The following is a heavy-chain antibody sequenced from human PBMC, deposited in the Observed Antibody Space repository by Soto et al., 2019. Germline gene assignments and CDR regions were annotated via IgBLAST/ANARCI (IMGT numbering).Heavy chain of an antibody. Sequence: QVQLVESGGGLVKPGGSLRLSCAASGFIFSGYHMSWIRQAPGKGLEWVSHIGTSDSYTNYADSVRGRFTISRDNAKTSLYLQMNIQRADETAVYYCARGGCDFDNWGPGTRVTVSS. V-gene: IGHV3-11*06. CDR2: IGTSDSYT. CDR1: GFIFSGYH. J-gene: IGHJ4*02. CDR3: ARGGCDFDN.